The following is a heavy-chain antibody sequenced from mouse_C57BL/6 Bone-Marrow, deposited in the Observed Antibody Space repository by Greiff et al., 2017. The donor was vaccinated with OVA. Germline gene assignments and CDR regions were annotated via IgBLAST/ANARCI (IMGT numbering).Heavy chain of an antibody. CDR1: GYTFTSYW. V-gene: IGHV1-55*01. J-gene: IGHJ4*01. CDR3: AKREGSNYGGYAMDY. CDR2: IYPGSGST. D-gene: IGHD2-5*01. Sequence: QVQLQQSGAELVKPGASVKMSCKASGYTFTSYWITWVKQRPGQGLEWIGDIYPGSGSTNYNEKFKSKATLTVDTSSSTAYMQLSSLTSEDSAVYYCAKREGSNYGGYAMDYWGQGTSVTVSS.